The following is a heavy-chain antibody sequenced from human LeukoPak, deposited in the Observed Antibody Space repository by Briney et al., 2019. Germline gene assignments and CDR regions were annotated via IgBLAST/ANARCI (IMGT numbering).Heavy chain of an antibody. V-gene: IGHV3-33*01. D-gene: IGHD3-10*01. Sequence: GGSLRLSCAASGFTFSSYGMHWVRQAPGKGLEWVAVIWYDGSNKCYADSVKGRFTISRDNSKNTLYLQMNSLRAEDTAVYYCARGQWFGELLYNWFDPWGQGTLVTVSS. J-gene: IGHJ5*02. CDR2: IWYDGSNK. CDR1: GFTFSSYG. CDR3: ARGQWFGELLYNWFDP.